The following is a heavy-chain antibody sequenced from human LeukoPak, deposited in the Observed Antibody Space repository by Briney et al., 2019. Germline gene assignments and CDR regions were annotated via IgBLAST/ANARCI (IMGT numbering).Heavy chain of an antibody. CDR3: AIDLGHNFYGSGTKWFDP. Sequence: PSETLSLTCTVSGYSISSTYCWGWIRQSPGRGLEWIGSIYHTGSTFYNPSLTSRVTISVDTSKNQFSLNLTSVTAAATAVYYCAIDLGHNFYGSGTKWFDPWGQGTLVTVSS. CDR2: IYHTGST. V-gene: IGHV4-38-2*02. J-gene: IGHJ5*02. D-gene: IGHD3-10*01. CDR1: GYSISSTYC.